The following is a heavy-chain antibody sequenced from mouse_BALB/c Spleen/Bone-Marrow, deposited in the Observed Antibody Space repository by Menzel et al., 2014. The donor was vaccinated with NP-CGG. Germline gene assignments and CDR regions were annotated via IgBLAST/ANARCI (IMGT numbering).Heavy chain of an antibody. CDR1: GYSITSDYA. D-gene: IGHD1-2*01. CDR3: ARWDYGDYAMDY. V-gene: IGHV3-2*02. J-gene: IGHJ4*01. CDR2: ISYSSST. Sequence: EVHLVESGPGLVKPSQSLSLTCTVTGYSITSDYAWNWIRQFQGNKLEWMGYISYSSSTNYNPSLKSRISITRDTSKNQFFLQLNSVTAEDTATYYRARWDYGDYAMDYWGQGTSATVSS.